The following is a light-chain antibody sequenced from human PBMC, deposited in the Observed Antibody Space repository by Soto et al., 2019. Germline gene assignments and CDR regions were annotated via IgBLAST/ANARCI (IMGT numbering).Light chain of an antibody. CDR3: QHYGGMWT. J-gene: IGKJ1*01. Sequence: DIQMTQSPSTLSASVGYRVTITCRASQSISNRLAWYQQKPGKAPKVLIYDASSLESGVPSRFSGSGSGTEFILTISSLQPDDFASYCCQHYGGMWTFGPGTKVEMK. V-gene: IGKV1-5*01. CDR1: QSISNR. CDR2: DAS.